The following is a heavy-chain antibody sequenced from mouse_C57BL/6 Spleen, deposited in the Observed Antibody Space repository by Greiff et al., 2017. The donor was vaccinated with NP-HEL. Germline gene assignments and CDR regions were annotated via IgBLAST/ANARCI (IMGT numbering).Heavy chain of an antibody. J-gene: IGHJ4*01. Sequence: EVNVVESGGGLVQPKGSLKLSCAASGFSFNTYAMNWVRQAPGKGLEWVARIRSKSNNYATYYADSVKDRFTISRDDSESMLYLQMNNLKTEDTAMYYCVRHAGPYAMDYWGQGTSVTVSS. CDR1: GFSFNTYA. CDR2: IRSKSNNYAT. CDR3: VRHAGPYAMDY. V-gene: IGHV10-1*01.